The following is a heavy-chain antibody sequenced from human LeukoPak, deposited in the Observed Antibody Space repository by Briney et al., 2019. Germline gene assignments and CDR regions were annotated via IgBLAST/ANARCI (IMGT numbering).Heavy chain of an antibody. CDR1: GDSISSGGYY. V-gene: IGHV4-31*03. CDR2: IYYSGST. D-gene: IGHD4-17*01. J-gene: IGHJ4*02. CDR3: ARVLSYGDYVDY. Sequence: SETLSLTCTVSGDSISSGGYYWSWIRQHPGKGLEWIRYIYYSGSTYYNPSLKSRVTISVDTSKNQFSLKLSSVTAADTAVYYCARVLSYGDYVDYWGQGTLVTVSS.